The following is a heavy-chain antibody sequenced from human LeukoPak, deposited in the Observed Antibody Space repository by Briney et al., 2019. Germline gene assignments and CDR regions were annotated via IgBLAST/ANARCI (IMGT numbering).Heavy chain of an antibody. V-gene: IGHV1-18*01. CDR1: GYTFTSYG. CDR3: ASSRIRDRYFDY. CDR2: ISAYNGNT. D-gene: IGHD1-14*01. Sequence: ASVKVSCKASGYTFTSYGISWVRQAPGQGLEWMGWISAYNGNTNYAQKLQGRVTMTTDTSTSTAYMELRSLRSEDTAVYYCASSRIRDRYFDYWGQGTLVTVSS. J-gene: IGHJ4*02.